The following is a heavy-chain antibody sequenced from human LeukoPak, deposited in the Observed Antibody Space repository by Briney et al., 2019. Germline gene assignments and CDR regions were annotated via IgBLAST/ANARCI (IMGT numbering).Heavy chain of an antibody. CDR1: GGTFSSYA. J-gene: IGHJ6*03. CDR3: AGADFWSGSTAPGRYYYYMDV. D-gene: IGHD3-3*01. V-gene: IGHV1-69*05. Sequence: SVKVSCKASGGTFSSYAISWVRQAPGHGLEWMGGIIPIFGTAHYAQKFQGRVTITTDESTSTAYMELSSLRSEDTAVYYCAGADFWSGSTAPGRYYYYMDVWGKGTTVTVSS. CDR2: IIPIFGTA.